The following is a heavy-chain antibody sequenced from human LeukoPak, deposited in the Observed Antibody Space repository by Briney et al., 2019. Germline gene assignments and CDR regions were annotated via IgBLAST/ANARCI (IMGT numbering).Heavy chain of an antibody. CDR2: INPNSGGT. V-gene: IGHV1-2*02. Sequence: ASVKVSCKASGYTFTGYYMHWVRQAPGQGLEWMGWINPNSGGTNYAQKFQGRVTMTRDTSISTAYMELSRLKSDDTAVYYCARVSPGQYISSWYGYYYYYMDVWGKGTTVTVSS. J-gene: IGHJ6*03. CDR3: ARVSPGQYISSWYGYYYYYMDV. D-gene: IGHD6-13*01. CDR1: GYTFTGYY.